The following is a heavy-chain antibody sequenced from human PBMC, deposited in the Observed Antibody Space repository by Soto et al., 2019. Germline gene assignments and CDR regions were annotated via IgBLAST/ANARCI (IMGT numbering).Heavy chain of an antibody. D-gene: IGHD5-12*01. J-gene: IGHJ4*02. CDR2: IYHSGST. V-gene: IGHV4-30-2*01. CDR3: AAGGGLPRYY. Sequence: PSETLFLTHVVPGGSISRGGSSWCWLRQPPGKGLEWIGYIYHSGSTYYNPSLKSRVTISVDRSKNQFSLKLSSVTAADTAVYYCAAGGGLPRYYWGQGTLVTVSS. CDR1: GGSISRGGSS.